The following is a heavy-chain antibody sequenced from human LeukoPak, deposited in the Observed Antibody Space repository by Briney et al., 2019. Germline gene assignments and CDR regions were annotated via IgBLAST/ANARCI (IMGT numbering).Heavy chain of an antibody. CDR2: ISSSSSYI. Sequence: GGSLRLSCAASGFTFSSYSMNWVRQAPGKGLEWVSSISSSSSYIYYADSVKGRFTISRDNSKNTLYLQINSLRAEDTAVYYCAKDQPVQIGLFDYWGQGTLVTVSS. CDR1: GFTFSSYS. V-gene: IGHV3-21*04. D-gene: IGHD2-8*01. CDR3: AKDQPVQIGLFDY. J-gene: IGHJ4*02.